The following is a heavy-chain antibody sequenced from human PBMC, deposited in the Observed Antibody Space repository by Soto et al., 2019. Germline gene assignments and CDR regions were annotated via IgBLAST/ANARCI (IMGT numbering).Heavy chain of an antibody. V-gene: IGHV3-11*05. D-gene: IGHD1-1*01. CDR3: ARVGYNWNDGYYYYYGMDV. Sequence: QVQLVESGGGLVKPGGSLRLSCAASGFTFSDYYMSWIRQAPGKGLEWVSYISSSSSYTNYADSVKGRFTISRDNAKNSLYLQMNSLRAEDTAVYYCARVGYNWNDGYYYYYGMDVWGQGTTVTVSS. CDR1: GFTFSDYY. J-gene: IGHJ6*02. CDR2: ISSSSSYT.